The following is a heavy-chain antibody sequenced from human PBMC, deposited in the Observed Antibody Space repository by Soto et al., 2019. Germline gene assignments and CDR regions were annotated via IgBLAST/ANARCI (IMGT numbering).Heavy chain of an antibody. J-gene: IGHJ6*02. V-gene: IGHV3-30-3*01. CDR1: EFTFSSYA. CDR3: ARDGGIAAAGNYYYYYGMDV. D-gene: IGHD6-13*01. Sequence: QVQLVESGGGVVQPGRSLRLSCAASEFTFSSYAMHWVRQAPGKGLEWVAVISYDGSNKYYADSVKGRFTISRDNSKNTLYLQMNSLRAEDTAVYYCARDGGIAAAGNYYYYYGMDVWGQGTTVTVSS. CDR2: ISYDGSNK.